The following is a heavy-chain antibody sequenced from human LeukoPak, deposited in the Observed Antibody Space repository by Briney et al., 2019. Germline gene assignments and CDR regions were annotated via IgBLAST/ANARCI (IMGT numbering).Heavy chain of an antibody. V-gene: IGHV3-30*02. D-gene: IGHD3-3*01. CDR3: AKDFDFWSGYYTRPRDY. Sequence: GGSLRLSCAASGFTFSSYGMHWVRQAPGKGLEWVAFIRYDGSNKYYADSVKGRFTISRDNSKNTLYLQMNSLRAEDTAVYYCAKDFDFWSGYYTRPRDYWGQGTLVTVSS. J-gene: IGHJ4*02. CDR1: GFTFSSYG. CDR2: IRYDGSNK.